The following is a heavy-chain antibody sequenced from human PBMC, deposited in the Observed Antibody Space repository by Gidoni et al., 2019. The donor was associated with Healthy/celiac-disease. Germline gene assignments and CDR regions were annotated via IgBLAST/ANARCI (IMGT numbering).Heavy chain of an antibody. J-gene: IGHJ4*02. D-gene: IGHD3-10*01. V-gene: IGHV3-73*01. Sequence: EVQLVESGGGLVQPGGSLKLSCAASGFTFSGSAMHWVRQASGKGLEWVGRIRSKANSYATAYAASVKGRFTISRDDSKNTAYLQMNSLKTEDTAVYYCTRLHPYGSGIPYFDYWGQGTLVTVSS. CDR2: IRSKANSYAT. CDR3: TRLHPYGSGIPYFDY. CDR1: GFTFSGSA.